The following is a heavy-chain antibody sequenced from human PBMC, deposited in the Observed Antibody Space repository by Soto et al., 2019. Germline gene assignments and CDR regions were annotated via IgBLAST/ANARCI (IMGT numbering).Heavy chain of an antibody. Sequence: QVQLQESGPGLVKPSQTLSLTCTVSGDSISSGGYYWSWIRQHPRKGLEWIGFIYYSGNTYYNPSLKSRVSISLGTSKNHFSLKLRSVTAADTAVYYCARVAGWTTTTVTKLFDYWGQGTLVTVSS. CDR1: GDSISSGGYY. CDR2: IYYSGNT. V-gene: IGHV4-31*03. D-gene: IGHD4-17*01. CDR3: ARVAGWTTTTVTKLFDY. J-gene: IGHJ4*02.